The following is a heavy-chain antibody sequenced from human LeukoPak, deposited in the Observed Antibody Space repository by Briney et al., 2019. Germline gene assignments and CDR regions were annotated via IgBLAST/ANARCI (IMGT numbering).Heavy chain of an antibody. J-gene: IGHJ4*02. V-gene: IGHV3-30*18. CDR3: AQDSRDSSIDY. D-gene: IGHD6-13*01. Sequence: GGSLRLSCAASGFTFSSYGMHWVRQAPGKGLEWVAVISYDGSNKYYADSVKGRFTISRDNSKNTLYLQMNSLRAEDTAVYYCAQDSRDSSIDYWGQGTLVTVSS. CDR1: GFTFSSYG. CDR2: ISYDGSNK.